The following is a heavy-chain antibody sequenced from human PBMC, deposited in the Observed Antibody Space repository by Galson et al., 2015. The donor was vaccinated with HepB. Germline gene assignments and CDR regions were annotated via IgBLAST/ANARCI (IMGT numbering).Heavy chain of an antibody. V-gene: IGHV3-66*02. CDR2: IYSGGST. D-gene: IGHD3-10*01. CDR3: ASLLYYYGSGSYYNGDY. J-gene: IGHJ4*02. Sequence: SLRLSCAASGFTVSSNYMSWVRQAPGKGLEWVSVIYSGGSTYYADSVKGRFTISRDNSKNTLYLQMNCLRAEDTAVYYCASLLYYYGSGSYYNGDYWGQGTLVTVSS. CDR1: GFTVSSNY.